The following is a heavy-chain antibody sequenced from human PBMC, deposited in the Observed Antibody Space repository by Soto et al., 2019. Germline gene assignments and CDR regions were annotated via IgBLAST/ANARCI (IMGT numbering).Heavy chain of an antibody. D-gene: IGHD2-2*01. J-gene: IGHJ5*02. CDR1: GYTFSNYG. CDR3: ARVVPGAEAWCGP. V-gene: IGHV1-18*01. CDR2: ISLYSDGT. Sequence: ASVKVSCKPSGYTFSNYGITWVRQAPGQPLEWLGWISLYSDGTNYAQKFQGRVSMTTDTSTTTAYMELRSVGSDDTAVYYCARVVPGAEAWCGPWGQGTRVTVSS.